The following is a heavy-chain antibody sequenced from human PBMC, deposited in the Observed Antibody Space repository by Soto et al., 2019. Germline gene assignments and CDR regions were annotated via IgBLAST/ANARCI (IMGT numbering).Heavy chain of an antibody. CDR3: ARAFWSGYYIYFDY. Sequence: QVQLQESGPGLVEPSGTLSLTCAVSGGSISSNNWWSWVRQPPGKGLEWIGEIYHSGSTNYNPSLKSRVTISVDKSKNQFSLKLSSVTAADTAVYYCARAFWSGYYIYFDYWGQGTLVTVSS. CDR2: IYHSGST. V-gene: IGHV4-4*02. D-gene: IGHD3-3*01. J-gene: IGHJ4*02. CDR1: GGSISSNNW.